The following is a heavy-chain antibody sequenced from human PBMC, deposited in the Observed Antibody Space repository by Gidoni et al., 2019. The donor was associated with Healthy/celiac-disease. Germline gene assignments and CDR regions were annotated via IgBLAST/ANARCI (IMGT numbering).Heavy chain of an antibody. V-gene: IGHV3-30*18. CDR2: ISYDGSNK. CDR3: AKDRLYYYDLDV. J-gene: IGHJ6*03. CDR1: GFTFSSYG. Sequence: QVQLVESGGGVVQPGRSLRLSCAASGFTFSSYGMHWVRQAPGKGREWVAVISYDGSNKYYADAVKGRFTISRDHSKNTLYLQMNSLRAEDTAVYYCAKDRLYYYDLDVWGKGTTVTVSS. D-gene: IGHD6-6*01.